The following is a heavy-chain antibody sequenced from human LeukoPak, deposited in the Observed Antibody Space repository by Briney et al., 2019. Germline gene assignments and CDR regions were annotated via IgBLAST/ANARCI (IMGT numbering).Heavy chain of an antibody. CDR3: ARAQWLGDYYYYMDV. V-gene: IGHV1-69*05. D-gene: IGHD6-19*01. Sequence: ASVKVSCKASGGTFSSYAISWVRQAPGQGLEWMGGIIPIFGTANYAQKFQGRVTITTDESTSTAYMELSSPRSEDTAVYYCARAQWLGDYYYYMDVWGKGTTVTVSS. J-gene: IGHJ6*03. CDR1: GGTFSSYA. CDR2: IIPIFGTA.